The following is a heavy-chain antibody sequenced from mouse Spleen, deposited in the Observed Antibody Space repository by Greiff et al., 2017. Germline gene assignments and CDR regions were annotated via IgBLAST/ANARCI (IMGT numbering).Heavy chain of an antibody. V-gene: IGHV1-39*01. CDR2: INPNYGTT. D-gene: IGHD1-1*01. CDR1: GYSFTDYN. J-gene: IGHJ4*01. Sequence: VHVKQSGPELVKPGASVKISCKASGYSFTDYNMNWVKQSNGKSLEWIGVINPNYGTTSYNQKFKGKATLTVDQSSSTAYMQLNSLTSEDSAVYYCARDGSSEYYYAMDYWGQGTSVTVSS. CDR3: ARDGSSEYYYAMDY.